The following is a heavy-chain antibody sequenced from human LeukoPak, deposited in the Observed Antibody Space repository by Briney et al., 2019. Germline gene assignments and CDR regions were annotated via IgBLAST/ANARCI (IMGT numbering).Heavy chain of an antibody. CDR1: GGTFSSYA. J-gene: IGHJ4*02. Sequence: GSSVKVSCKASGGTFSSYAMSWVRQAPGQGLEWMGRIIPIFGIANYAQKFQGRVTITADKSTSTAYMELSSLRSEDTAVYYCARGPITAETSFDYWGQGTLVTVSS. D-gene: IGHD1-20*01. V-gene: IGHV1-69*04. CDR2: IIPIFGIA. CDR3: ARGPITAETSFDY.